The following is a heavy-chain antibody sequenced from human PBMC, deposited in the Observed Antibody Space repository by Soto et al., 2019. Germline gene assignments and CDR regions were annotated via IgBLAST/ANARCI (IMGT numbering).Heavy chain of an antibody. V-gene: IGHV3-23*01. Sequence: GSLRLSCAASGFTFSSYAMSWVRQAPGKGLAWVSGISVSGGSTYYADSVKGRFTISRDNSENTLYLQMNSLRAEDTAVYYCASNTRYDPPDYWGQGTLVTVSS. CDR3: ASNTRYDPPDY. J-gene: IGHJ4*02. CDR2: ISVSGGST. CDR1: GFTFSSYA. D-gene: IGHD3-16*01.